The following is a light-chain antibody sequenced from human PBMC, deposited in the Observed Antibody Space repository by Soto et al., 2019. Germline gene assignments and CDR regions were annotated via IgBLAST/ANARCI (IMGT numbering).Light chain of an antibody. CDR3: QHYNSYSEA. CDR2: DAS. Sequence: IQMTQSPSTLSASVGDRVTITCRASQSISSWLAWYQQKPGKAPKLLTYDASSLESGVPSRFSGSGSGTEFTLTISSLQPDDFATYYCQHYNSYSEAFGQGTKVDI. CDR1: QSISSW. V-gene: IGKV1-5*01. J-gene: IGKJ1*01.